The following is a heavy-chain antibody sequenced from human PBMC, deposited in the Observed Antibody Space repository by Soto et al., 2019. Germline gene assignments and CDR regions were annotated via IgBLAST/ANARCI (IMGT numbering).Heavy chain of an antibody. V-gene: IGHV3-9*01. D-gene: IGHD3-3*01. CDR2: ISWNSGSI. Sequence: GGSLRLSCAASGFTFDDYAMHWVRQAPGKGLEWVSGISWNSGSIGYADSVKGRFTISRDNAKNSLYLRMNSLRAEDTALYYCAKDIRVTIFGVVTAMDVWGKGTTVTVSS. J-gene: IGHJ6*03. CDR3: AKDIRVTIFGVVTAMDV. CDR1: GFTFDDYA.